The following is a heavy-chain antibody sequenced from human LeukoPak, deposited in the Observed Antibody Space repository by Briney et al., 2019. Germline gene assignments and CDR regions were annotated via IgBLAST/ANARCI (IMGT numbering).Heavy chain of an antibody. Sequence: SETLSLTCTVSGGSISSYYWSWIRQPSGKGLEWIGYIYYSGSTNYNPSLKSRVTISVDTSKNQFSLKLSSMTAADTAVYYCARSVPGYCSSTSCYPWFDPWGQGTLVTVSS. V-gene: IGHV4-59*01. CDR1: GGSISSYY. J-gene: IGHJ5*02. CDR3: ARSVPGYCSSTSCYPWFDP. D-gene: IGHD2-2*01. CDR2: IYYSGST.